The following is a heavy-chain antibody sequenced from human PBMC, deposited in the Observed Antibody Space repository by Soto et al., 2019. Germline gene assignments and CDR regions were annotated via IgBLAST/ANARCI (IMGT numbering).Heavy chain of an antibody. Sequence: GSLRLSCAASGFTFSNYGMHWVRQTPGKGLEWVAVISYDGSDKYYADSVKGRFTISRDNSKNTLYLQMNSLRAEDTAVYYCARDQNSYFPPLGMDVWGQGTTVTVSS. CDR1: GFTFSNYG. CDR2: ISYDGSDK. J-gene: IGHJ6*02. D-gene: IGHD2-21*02. CDR3: ARDQNSYFPPLGMDV. V-gene: IGHV3-30*03.